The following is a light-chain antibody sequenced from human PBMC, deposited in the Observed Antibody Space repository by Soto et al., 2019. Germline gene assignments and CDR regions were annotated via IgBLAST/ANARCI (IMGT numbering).Light chain of an antibody. CDR3: QSYDSSLSALYV. Sequence: QSVLTQSRSVSGSSGQSVTISCTGTRSDIGTYNYVSWYQKHPGKAPKLLIHEVTKRPSGVPDRFSGSKSGTSASLAITGLQAEDEADYYCQSYDSSLSALYVFGTGTKVTVL. J-gene: IGLJ1*01. CDR2: EVT. CDR1: RSDIGTYNY. V-gene: IGLV2-11*01.